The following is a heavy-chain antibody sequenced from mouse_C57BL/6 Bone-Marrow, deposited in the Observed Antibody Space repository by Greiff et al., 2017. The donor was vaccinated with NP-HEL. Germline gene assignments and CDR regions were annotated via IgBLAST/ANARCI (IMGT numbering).Heavy chain of an antibody. CDR2: ISSGGSYT. CDR3: ARHQLALDFDD. CDR1: GFTFSSYG. Sequence: EVKLVEPGGDLVKPGGSLKLSCAASGFTFSSYGMSWVRQTPEKRLEWVATISSGGSYTYYQDSVKGRFTFSRDNAKNTLYLQMSSLKSEDTAMYYCARHQLALDFDDWGTGTTVTVSA. V-gene: IGHV5-6*01. J-gene: IGHJ1*03. D-gene: IGHD1-3*01.